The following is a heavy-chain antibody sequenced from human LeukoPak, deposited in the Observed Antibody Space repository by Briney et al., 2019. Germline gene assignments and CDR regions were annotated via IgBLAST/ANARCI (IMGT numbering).Heavy chain of an antibody. D-gene: IGHD3-10*01. CDR1: GGSISSSSYY. Sequence: PSETLSLTCTVSGGSISSSSYYWSWIRQPPGKGLEWIGEINHSGSTNYNPSLKSRVTISVDTYKNQFSLKLSSVTAADTAVYYCARAYRFDGSGSYYSGGGYYFDYWGQGTLVTVSS. J-gene: IGHJ4*02. CDR3: ARAYRFDGSGSYYSGGGYYFDY. V-gene: IGHV4-39*07. CDR2: INHSGST.